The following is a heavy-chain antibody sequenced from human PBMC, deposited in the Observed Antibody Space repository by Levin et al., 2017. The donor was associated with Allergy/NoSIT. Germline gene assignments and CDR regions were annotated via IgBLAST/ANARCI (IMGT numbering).Heavy chain of an antibody. D-gene: IGHD6-19*01. J-gene: IGHJ6*02. Sequence: GESLKISCVASGFTFSSDTMNWVRQAPGKGLEWVSSISSSSYYIYYADSVKGRFTISRDNAKNSLYLQMNSLRAEDTAVYYCARDSSGWYTLSYYYGMDVWGQGTTVTVSS. V-gene: IGHV3-21*01. CDR1: GFTFSSDT. CDR2: ISSSSYYI. CDR3: ARDSSGWYTLSYYYGMDV.